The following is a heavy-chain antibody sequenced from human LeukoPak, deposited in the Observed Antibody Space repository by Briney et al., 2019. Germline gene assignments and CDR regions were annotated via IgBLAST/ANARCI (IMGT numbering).Heavy chain of an antibody. J-gene: IGHJ5*02. Sequence: SETLSLTCTVSGGSINSSSYYWVWIRQPPGKGLEWIGTIYYTGSPYYNPSLKSRVTISIDTSKNQFSLKLSSVPASDTAVYSSARRGGYSGSGNTYSFDPWGQGTLVTVSS. CDR1: GGSINSSSYY. CDR3: ARRGGYSGSGNTYSFDP. CDR2: IYYTGSP. D-gene: IGHD3-10*01. V-gene: IGHV4-39*01.